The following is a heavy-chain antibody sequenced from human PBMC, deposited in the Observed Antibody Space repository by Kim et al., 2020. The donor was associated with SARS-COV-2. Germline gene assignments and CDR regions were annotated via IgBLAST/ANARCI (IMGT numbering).Heavy chain of an antibody. J-gene: IGHJ2*01. D-gene: IGHD4-17*01. CDR3: ARLSLGDGEYYFDL. CDR1: GFTFSDYY. Sequence: GGSLRLSCAASGFTFSDYYLSWIRQAPGKGLEWLSYINTAGTYTKDADSVKGRFTNSRDNAKKSVYLQMNSLRAEDTAVYYCARLSLGDGEYYFDLWGRGTLVTVSS. CDR2: INTAGTYT. V-gene: IGHV3-11*06.